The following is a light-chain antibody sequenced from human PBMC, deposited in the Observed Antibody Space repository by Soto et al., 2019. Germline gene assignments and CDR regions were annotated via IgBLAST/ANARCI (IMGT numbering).Light chain of an antibody. V-gene: IGLV2-14*01. CDR3: SSYTTSNTLV. CDR1: SSDLGAYNF. J-gene: IGLJ3*02. CDR2: EVS. Sequence: QSALTQPASVSGSPGQSITISCTGTSSDLGAYNFVSWYQHHPGKAPKLITYEVSDRPSGISSRFSGSKSGYTASLTISGLQSEDEADYYCSSYTTSNTLVFGGGTKVTVL.